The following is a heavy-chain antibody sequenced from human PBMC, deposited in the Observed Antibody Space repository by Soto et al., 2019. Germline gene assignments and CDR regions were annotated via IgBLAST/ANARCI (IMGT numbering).Heavy chain of an antibody. Sequence: PSETLSLTCTVSGGSISSYYWSWIRQPPGKGLEWIGYIYYSGSTNYYPSLESRVSMSIDTSRNQFSLQLKSMTAADTAVYYCAKLSCTSSTCYFPGWFDPWGQGTLVTVSS. CDR1: GGSISSYY. D-gene: IGHD2-2*01. V-gene: IGHV4-59*12. CDR2: IYYSGST. J-gene: IGHJ5*02. CDR3: AKLSCTSSTCYFPGWFDP.